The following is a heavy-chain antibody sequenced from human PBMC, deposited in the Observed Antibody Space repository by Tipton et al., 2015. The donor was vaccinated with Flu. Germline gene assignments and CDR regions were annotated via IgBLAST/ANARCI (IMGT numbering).Heavy chain of an antibody. Sequence: TLSLTCTVSGGSMTNNYWSWVRQPPGKGPEWIGYIYNSAYTKYNPSLESRVTISADTPKKQFSLQLRSVTAADTAVYYCARDPSLGMPDYFDYWGQGTLVTASS. J-gene: IGHJ4*02. D-gene: IGHD2-2*01. V-gene: IGHV4-59*12. CDR1: GGSMTNNY. CDR3: ARDPSLGMPDYFDY. CDR2: IYNSAYT.